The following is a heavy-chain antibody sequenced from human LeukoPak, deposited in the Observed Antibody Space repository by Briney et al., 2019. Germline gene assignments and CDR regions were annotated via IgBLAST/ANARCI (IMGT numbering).Heavy chain of an antibody. CDR1: GFTFSSYW. CDR3: ARAPATNEWRCMDY. V-gene: IGHV3-7*01. CDR2: IKQDGSEK. Sequence: GGSLRLSCAASGFTFSSYWMSWVRQAPGKGLEWVANIKQDGSEKYYVDSVKGRFTISRDNAKNSLYLQMNSLRAEDTAVYYCARAPATNEWRCMDYWGQGTLVTVSS. J-gene: IGHJ4*02. D-gene: IGHD2-8*02.